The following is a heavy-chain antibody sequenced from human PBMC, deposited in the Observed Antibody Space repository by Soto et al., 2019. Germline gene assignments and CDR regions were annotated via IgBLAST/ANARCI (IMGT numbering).Heavy chain of an antibody. CDR3: ARPGTPTTLYYYGMEV. Sequence: GESLKISCKGSGYSFTSYWIGWVRQMPGKGLEWMGIIYPGDSDTRYSPSFQGQVTISADKSISTAYLQWSSLKASDTAMYYCARPGTPTTLYYYGMEVWGQGTTVTVSS. J-gene: IGHJ6*02. V-gene: IGHV5-51*01. CDR1: GYSFTSYW. CDR2: IYPGDSDT. D-gene: IGHD1-1*01.